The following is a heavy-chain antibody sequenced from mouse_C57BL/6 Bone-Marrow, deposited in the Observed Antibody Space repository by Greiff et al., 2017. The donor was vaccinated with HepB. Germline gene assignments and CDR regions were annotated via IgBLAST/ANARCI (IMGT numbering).Heavy chain of an antibody. Sequence: VKVVESGPGLVQPSQSLSITCTVSGFSLTSYGVHWVRQSPGKGLEWLGVIWRGGSTDYNAAFMSRLSITKDNSKSQVFFKMNSRQADDTAIYYCAKSEAGTWFAYWGQGTLVNVSA. D-gene: IGHD3-2*02. CDR3: AKSEAGTWFAY. V-gene: IGHV2-5*01. CDR2: IWRGGST. CDR1: GFSLTSYG. J-gene: IGHJ3*01.